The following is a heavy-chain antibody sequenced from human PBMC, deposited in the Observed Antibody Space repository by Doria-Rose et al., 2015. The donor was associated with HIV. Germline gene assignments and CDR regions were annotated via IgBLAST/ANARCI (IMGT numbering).Heavy chain of an antibody. Sequence: ASVTVSCKTSGYTFSAYAIPWVLQAPGQRLEWMGWLNVGNGDTRYSRKFQDRVTITSDTSANTGYMALSSLRSEDTAVYYCARIHSLSSSSLGHWGQGTRVTGSS. CDR3: ARIHSLSSSSLGH. V-gene: IGHV1-3*01. CDR2: LNVGNGDT. J-gene: IGHJ4*02. CDR1: GYTFSAYA. D-gene: IGHD6-13*01.